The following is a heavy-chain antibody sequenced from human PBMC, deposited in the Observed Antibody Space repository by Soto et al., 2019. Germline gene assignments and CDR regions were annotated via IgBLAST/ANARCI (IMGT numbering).Heavy chain of an antibody. CDR1: SGSISSSNW. CDR3: ARVSGTIFGVVPMDV. Sequence: QVQLQESGPGLVKPSGTLSLTCAVSSGSISSSNWRSWVRQPPGKGLEWIGEIYHSGSTNYNPSLKSRVTISVDKSKNQFSLKLSSVTAADTAVYYCARVSGTIFGVVPMDVWGKGTTVTVSS. D-gene: IGHD3-3*01. J-gene: IGHJ6*03. V-gene: IGHV4-4*02. CDR2: IYHSGST.